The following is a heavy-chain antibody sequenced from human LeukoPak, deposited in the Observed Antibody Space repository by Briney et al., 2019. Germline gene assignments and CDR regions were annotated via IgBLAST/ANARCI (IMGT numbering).Heavy chain of an antibody. V-gene: IGHV3-48*03. J-gene: IGHJ4*02. CDR1: GFTFSNYE. CDR2: ISTRGSTI. D-gene: IGHD2-15*01. Sequence: GGSLRLPSAASGFTFSNYEMIWAPEAPGKGLERVSYISTRGSTIYYADSVKGRFTISRDNTKNSLYLQMNSLRAEDRAVYYCARGSGGSVWGRGTLVTVSS. CDR3: ARGSGGSV.